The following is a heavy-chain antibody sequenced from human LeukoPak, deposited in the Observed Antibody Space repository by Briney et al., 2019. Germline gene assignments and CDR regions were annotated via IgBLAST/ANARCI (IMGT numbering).Heavy chain of an antibody. D-gene: IGHD1-26*01. V-gene: IGHV3-11*04. CDR1: GFTFSDYH. CDR2: ISNTGSTT. J-gene: IGHJ4*02. Sequence: GGSLRLSCAASGFTFSDYHMSWIRQAPGKGLEWVSYISNTGSTTHYADSVKGRFTISRDNAKNTLHLQMNSLRAEDTAVYYCARVRGSYSVDYWGQGTLVTVSS. CDR3: ARVRGSYSVDY.